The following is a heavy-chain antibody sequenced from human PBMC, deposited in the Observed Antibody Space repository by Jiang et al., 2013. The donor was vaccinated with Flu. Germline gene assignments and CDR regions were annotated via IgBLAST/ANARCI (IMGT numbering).Heavy chain of an antibody. Sequence: GIIYPGDSDTRYSPSFQGQVTISADKSISTAYLQWSSLKASDTAMYYCARGIRDSRPDAFDIWGQGTMVTVSS. CDR3: ARGIRDSRPDAFDI. CDR2: IYPGDSDT. V-gene: IGHV5-51*01. J-gene: IGHJ3*02. D-gene: IGHD5-18*01.